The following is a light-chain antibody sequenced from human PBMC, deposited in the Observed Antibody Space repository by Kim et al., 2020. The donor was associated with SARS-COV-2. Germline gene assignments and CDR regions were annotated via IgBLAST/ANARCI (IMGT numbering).Light chain of an antibody. V-gene: IGKV3-20*01. CDR1: QSVSSSY. CDR2: GAS. J-gene: IGKJ1*01. CDR3: QQYGSSPRT. Sequence: EIVLTQSPGTLSLSPGERATLSCRASQSVSSSYFAWYQQKPGQAPRLLIYGASSRATGIPGRFSGSGSGIDFTLTISRLEPEDFAVYYCQQYGSSPRTFGQGTKVDIK.